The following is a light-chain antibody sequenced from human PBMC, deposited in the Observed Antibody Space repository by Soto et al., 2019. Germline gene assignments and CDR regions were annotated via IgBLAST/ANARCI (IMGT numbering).Light chain of an antibody. Sequence: DIVMTQTPLSSPVTLGQSASISCRSSQSLVHSNGYTYLIWLQQRPGQPPRPLINNISNRFSGVTDRFSGSGAGTEFTLEISRVQPEDVGVYFCMKATQFPRTFGQGTKVTIK. CDR1: QSLVHSNGYTY. CDR3: MKATQFPRT. V-gene: IGKV2-24*01. CDR2: NIS. J-gene: IGKJ1*01.